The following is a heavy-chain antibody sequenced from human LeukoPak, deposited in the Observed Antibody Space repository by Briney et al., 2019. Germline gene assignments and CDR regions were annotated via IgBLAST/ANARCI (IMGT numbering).Heavy chain of an antibody. J-gene: IGHJ4*02. CDR2: IYYSGST. CDR1: GGPISSGDYY. CDR3: ARDLYTPGDATGYYFDY. D-gene: IGHD2-2*02. V-gene: IGHV4-30-4*01. Sequence: PSETLSLTCTVSGGPISSGDYYWSWIRQPPGKGLEWIGYIYYSGSTHYNPSLKSRVTISLDTSKNQFSLNLRSVTAADTAVYYCARDLYTPGDATGYYFDYWGQGTLVTVSS.